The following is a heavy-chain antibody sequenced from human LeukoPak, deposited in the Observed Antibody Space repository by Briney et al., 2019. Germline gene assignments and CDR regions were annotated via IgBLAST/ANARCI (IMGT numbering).Heavy chain of an antibody. J-gene: IGHJ4*02. D-gene: IGHD1-26*01. CDR3: AKGKIVGFDY. CDR2: MRYDGSNK. CDR1: GFTFSSYG. V-gene: IGHV3-30*02. Sequence: GGSLRLSCAASGFTFSSYGMHWVRQAPGKGLEGVAFMRYDGSNKYYADSVKGRFTISRDNSKNTLYLQMNSLRAEDTAVYYCAKGKIVGFDYWGQGTLVTVSS.